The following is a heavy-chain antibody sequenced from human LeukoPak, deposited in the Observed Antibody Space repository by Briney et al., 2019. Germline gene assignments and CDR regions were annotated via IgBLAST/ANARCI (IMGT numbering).Heavy chain of an antibody. CDR1: GFTFSSID. CDR2: IGTASDT. V-gene: IGHV3-13*01. D-gene: IGHD1-1*01. Sequence: GGSLRLSCAASGFTFSSIDMHWVRQPTGQGLEWVSTIGTASDTYYPGSVEGRFTLSRDNAKNSLYLQMNSLTAGDTAVYYCARGPPRGKYYYMDVWGKGTTVTVSS. CDR3: ARGPPRGKYYYMDV. J-gene: IGHJ6*03.